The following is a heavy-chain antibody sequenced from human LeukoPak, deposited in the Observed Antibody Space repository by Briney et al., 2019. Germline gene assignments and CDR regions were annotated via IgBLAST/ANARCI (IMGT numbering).Heavy chain of an antibody. Sequence: ASVKVSCKASGGTFSSYAISWVRQAPGQGLEWMGRIIPILGIANYAQKFQGRATITADKSTSTAYMELSSLRSEDTAVYYCASPRPNTVTGPFDYWGQGTLVTVSS. D-gene: IGHD4-17*01. CDR1: GGTFSSYA. CDR3: ASPRPNTVTGPFDY. CDR2: IIPILGIA. V-gene: IGHV1-69*04. J-gene: IGHJ4*02.